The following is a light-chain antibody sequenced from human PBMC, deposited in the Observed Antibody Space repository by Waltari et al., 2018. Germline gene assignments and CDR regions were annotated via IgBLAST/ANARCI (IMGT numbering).Light chain of an antibody. Sequence: QSALTQPRSVSGSPGQSVTISCTGTSSDVGGYNYVSWYQQHPGKAPKLMIYDVSKRPSGVPDRFSGSKSGNTASLTISGLQAEDEADYYCCSYAGSDRFGGGTKLTVL. V-gene: IGLV2-11*01. CDR2: DVS. CDR3: CSYAGSDR. J-gene: IGLJ2*01. CDR1: SSDVGGYNY.